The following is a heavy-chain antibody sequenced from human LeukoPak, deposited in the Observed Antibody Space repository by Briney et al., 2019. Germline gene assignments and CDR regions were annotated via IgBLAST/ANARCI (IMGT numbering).Heavy chain of an antibody. V-gene: IGHV3-48*03. CDR1: GFTFSSYE. CDR2: ISSSGSTI. Sequence: GSLRLSCAASGFTFSSYEMNWVRQAPGKGLEWVSYISSSGSTIYYADSVKGRFTISRDNAKNSLYLQMNSLRAEDTAVYYCARLYYYDSSGWGAFDIWGQGTMVTVSS. D-gene: IGHD3-22*01. J-gene: IGHJ3*02. CDR3: ARLYYYDSSGWGAFDI.